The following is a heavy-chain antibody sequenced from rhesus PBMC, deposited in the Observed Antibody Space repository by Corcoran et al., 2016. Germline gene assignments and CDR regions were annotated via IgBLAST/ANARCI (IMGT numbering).Heavy chain of an antibody. D-gene: IGHD4-23*01. CDR2: FNSGGESK. Sequence: EVQLVESGGGLVQPGGSLRLSCAASGFTFSSYGMSWFRQAPGKGLGWISAFNSGGESKYHADSVKGRVTNSRDNSKDQRSRKMNGVRGEDTAVDYCAKDRIQPDFDYWGQGVLVTVSS. J-gene: IGHJ4*01. CDR1: GFTFSSYG. CDR3: AKDRIQPDFDY. V-gene: IGHV3S5*01.